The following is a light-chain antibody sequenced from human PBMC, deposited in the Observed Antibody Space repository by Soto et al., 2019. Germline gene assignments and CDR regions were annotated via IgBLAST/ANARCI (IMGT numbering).Light chain of an antibody. J-gene: IGKJ2*01. CDR3: QHYGRSPPYT. Sequence: EIVLTQSPGTLSLSPGETATLSCRASQSVSSSYLSWFQQKPGQAPRLLIYGGSSRATGIPDRFSGSGSGTDFTLTISRLEPEDFAVYYCQHYGRSPPYTFGQGTKLEIK. V-gene: IGKV3-20*01. CDR1: QSVSSSY. CDR2: GGS.